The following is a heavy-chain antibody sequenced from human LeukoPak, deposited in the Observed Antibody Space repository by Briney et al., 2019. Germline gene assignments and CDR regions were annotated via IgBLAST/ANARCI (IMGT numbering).Heavy chain of an antibody. CDR2: IKSKANNYAT. CDR1: GFTFSGSA. V-gene: IGHV3-73*01. J-gene: IGHJ6*02. Sequence: PGGSLRLSCAASGFTFSGSAMHWVRQASGKGLEWVGRIKSKANNYATVYVASVKGRFTLSRDDSENTAYLQMNSLKTEDTAVYYCTTDQYYGSELVSMDVWGQGTTVTVSS. D-gene: IGHD3-10*01. CDR3: TTDQYYGSELVSMDV.